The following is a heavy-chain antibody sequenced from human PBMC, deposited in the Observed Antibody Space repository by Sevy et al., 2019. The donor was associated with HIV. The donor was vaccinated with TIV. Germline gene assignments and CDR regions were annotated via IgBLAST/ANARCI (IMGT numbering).Heavy chain of an antibody. V-gene: IGHV4-61*02. J-gene: IGHJ3*02. CDR3: AGAGRIAAAGFYAGDAFDI. Sequence: SETLSFTCTVSGGSISSGSYYWSWIRQPAGKGLEWIGRIYTSGSTYYNPSLKSRVTLSLDTSKNQFSLKRSSVTAADTAVYYCAGAGRIAAAGFYAGDAFDIWGQGTMVTVSS. CDR1: GGSISSGSYY. D-gene: IGHD6-13*01. CDR2: IYTSGST.